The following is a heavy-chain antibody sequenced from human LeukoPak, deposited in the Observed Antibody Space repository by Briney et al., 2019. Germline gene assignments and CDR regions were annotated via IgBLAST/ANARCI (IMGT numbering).Heavy chain of an antibody. J-gene: IGHJ4*02. CDR2: ITGGGDST. Sequence: SGGSLRLSCAASGLTLSSYAMNWVRQAPGKGLEWVSTITGGGDSTYYADSVKGRFTISRDNSKNTLYLQMISLRAEDTAVYYCAKDRYWGSGTSRSLSIDFWGQGTLVTVSS. V-gene: IGHV3-23*01. CDR1: GLTLSSYA. CDR3: AKDRYWGSGTSRSLSIDF. D-gene: IGHD2-2*01.